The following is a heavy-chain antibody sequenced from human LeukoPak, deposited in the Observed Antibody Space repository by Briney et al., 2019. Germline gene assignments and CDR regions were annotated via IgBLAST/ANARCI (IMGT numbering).Heavy chain of an antibody. CDR1: GFTFSCYG. CDR3: VQRDILTNTFFDY. Sequence: PGGSLTLSCAASGFTFSCYGMSWVRQAPGKGLEWVSAISGSGGSAYYADSVKGRFTISRDNSKNTLYLQMNSLRAEDTAVYYCVQRDILTNTFFDYWGQGTLVTVSS. J-gene: IGHJ4*02. CDR2: ISGSGGSA. V-gene: IGHV3-23*01. D-gene: IGHD3-9*01.